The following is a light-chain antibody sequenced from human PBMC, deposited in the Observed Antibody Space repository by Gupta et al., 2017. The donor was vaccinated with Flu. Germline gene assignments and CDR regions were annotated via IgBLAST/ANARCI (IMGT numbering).Light chain of an antibody. J-gene: IGLJ3*02. V-gene: IGLV6-57*02. CDR1: SGSIASNY. Sequence: PGKTVNISCACSSGSIASNYVQWYQQRPGRAPTTVIYEDNQRPSGVPDRFSGSIDSTSNSASLTVSGLKTEDEADYYCQSYDSSNQVFGGGTKLTVL. CDR2: EDN. CDR3: QSYDSSNQV.